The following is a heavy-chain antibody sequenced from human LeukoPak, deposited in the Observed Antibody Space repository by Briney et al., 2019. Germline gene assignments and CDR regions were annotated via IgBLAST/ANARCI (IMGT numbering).Heavy chain of an antibody. CDR3: AKLVVGATDFDY. CDR2: ISGSGGST. Sequence: GGSLRLSCAAPGFTFSSYAMSWVRQDPGKGLEWVSAISGSGGSTYYADSVKGRFTISRDNSKNTLYLQMNSLRAEDTAVYYCAKLVVGATDFDYWGQGTLVTVSS. CDR1: GFTFSSYA. D-gene: IGHD1-26*01. V-gene: IGHV3-23*01. J-gene: IGHJ4*02.